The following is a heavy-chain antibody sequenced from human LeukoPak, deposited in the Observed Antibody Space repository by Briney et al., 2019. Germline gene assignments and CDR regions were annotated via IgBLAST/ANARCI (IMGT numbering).Heavy chain of an antibody. CDR1: GFTFSTYW. D-gene: IGHD3-10*01. Sequence: PGGSLRLSCAASGFTFSTYWMSWVRQAPGKGLERVANIKQDGSEKYYVDSVKGRFTISRDNAKNSLYLQMNSLRAEDTAVYYCAKVMAYYGSGSPYFDYWGQGTLVTVSS. CDR2: IKQDGSEK. V-gene: IGHV3-7*01. J-gene: IGHJ4*02. CDR3: AKVMAYYGSGSPYFDY.